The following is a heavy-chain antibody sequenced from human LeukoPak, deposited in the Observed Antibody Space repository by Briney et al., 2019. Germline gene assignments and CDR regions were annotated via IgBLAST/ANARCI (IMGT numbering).Heavy chain of an antibody. Sequence: PGGSLRLSCAASGFTFGSYGMHWVRQAPGKGLEWVTFIRSDGSNKYYADSVKGRFTISRDNSKNTLYLQMNSLRAEDTAVYYCARDRKLLWFGESEYYFDYWGQGTLVTVSS. J-gene: IGHJ4*02. V-gene: IGHV3-30*02. CDR3: ARDRKLLWFGESEYYFDY. CDR2: IRSDGSNK. CDR1: GFTFGSYG. D-gene: IGHD3-10*01.